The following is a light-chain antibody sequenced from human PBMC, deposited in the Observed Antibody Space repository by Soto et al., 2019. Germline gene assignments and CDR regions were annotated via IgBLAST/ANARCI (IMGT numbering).Light chain of an antibody. CDR2: DAS. CDR3: QQSYSSTWT. J-gene: IGKJ1*01. Sequence: DIQMTQSPSSLSASVGDRVTITCQASQDISNYLNWYQQKPGKAPKLLIYDASSLEGGVPSRFSGSGSGTEFTLTISSLQREDFAIYYCQQSYSSTWTFGQGTKVDIK. V-gene: IGKV1-39*01. CDR1: QDISNY.